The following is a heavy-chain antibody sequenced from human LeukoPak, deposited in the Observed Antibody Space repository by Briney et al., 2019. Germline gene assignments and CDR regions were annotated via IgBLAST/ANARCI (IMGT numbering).Heavy chain of an antibody. CDR1: GGSISSYY. Sequence: SETLSLTCTVSGGSISSYYWSWIRQPPGKGLGWIGYIYYSGSTNYNPSLKSRVTISVDTSKNQFSLKLSSVTAADTAVYYCARHLRGSYPAFDYWGQGTLVTVSS. V-gene: IGHV4-59*08. CDR2: IYYSGST. J-gene: IGHJ4*02. CDR3: ARHLRGSYPAFDY. D-gene: IGHD1-26*01.